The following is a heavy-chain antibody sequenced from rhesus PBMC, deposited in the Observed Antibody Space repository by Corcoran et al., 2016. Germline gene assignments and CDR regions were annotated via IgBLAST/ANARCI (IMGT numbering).Heavy chain of an antibody. CDR2: ISYTGKTI. J-gene: IGHJ4*01. CDR1: GFTFSSYD. D-gene: IGHD1-1*01. CDR3: TRGWGGTREIDY. V-gene: IGHV3-136*01. Sequence: EVQLVESGGGLVQPGGSLRLSCAASGFTFSSYDMIWVRQAPGKGLEWVSYISYTGKTICYADPGKVRFTISRDNAKNSLSLQMSSLRAEDTAVYYCTRGWGGTREIDYWGQGVLVTVSS.